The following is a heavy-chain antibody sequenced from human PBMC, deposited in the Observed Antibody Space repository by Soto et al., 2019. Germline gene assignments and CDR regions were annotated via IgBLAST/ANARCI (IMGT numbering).Heavy chain of an antibody. V-gene: IGHV1-18*01. D-gene: IGHD3-22*01. J-gene: IGHJ4*02. CDR1: GYTFTSYG. CDR2: ISAYNGNT. CDR3: ARWRYNSSHYCGDY. Sequence: ASVKVSCKASGYTFTSYGISWVRQAPGQGLEWMGWISAYNGNTNYAQKLQGRVTMTTDTSTRTAYMELRSLRSDDTAVYYCARWRYNSSHYCGDYWGKGTLVTVSS.